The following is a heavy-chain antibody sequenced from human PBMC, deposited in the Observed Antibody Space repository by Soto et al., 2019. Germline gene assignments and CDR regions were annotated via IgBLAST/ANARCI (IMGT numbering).Heavy chain of an antibody. CDR2: INHSGST. J-gene: IGHJ6*03. V-gene: IGHV4-34*01. Sequence: SETLSLTCAVYGGSFSGYYWSWIRQPSEKGLECIVEINHSGSTNYNPSLKSRVTIAVDTSKNQFSLKLSSVTAADTAVYYCARVHKYCSSTRCQGYYCYMDVWGKGTTVSVSS. CDR1: GGSFSGYY. CDR3: ARVHKYCSSTRCQGYYCYMDV. D-gene: IGHD2-2*01.